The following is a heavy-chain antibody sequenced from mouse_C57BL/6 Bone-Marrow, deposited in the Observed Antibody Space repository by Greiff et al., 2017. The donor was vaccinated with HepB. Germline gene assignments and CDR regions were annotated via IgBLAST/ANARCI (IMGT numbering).Heavy chain of an antibody. CDR3: ARSPTTVVATGDAMDY. D-gene: IGHD1-1*01. V-gene: IGHV3-6*01. J-gene: IGHJ4*01. Sequence: EVKLVESGPGLVKPSQSLSLTCSVTGYSITSGYYWNWIRQFPGNKLEWMGYISYDGSNNYNPSLKNRISITRDTSKNQFFLKLNSVTTEDTATYYCARSPTTVVATGDAMDYWGQGTSVTVSS. CDR2: ISYDGSN. CDR1: GYSITSGYY.